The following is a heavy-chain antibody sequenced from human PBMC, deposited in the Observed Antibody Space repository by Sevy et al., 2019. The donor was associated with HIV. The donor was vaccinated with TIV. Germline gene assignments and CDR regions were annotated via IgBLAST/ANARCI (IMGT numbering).Heavy chain of an antibody. D-gene: IGHD3-9*01. V-gene: IGHV3-23*01. CDR3: AKFTPDYDILTGYSGREGYYFDY. J-gene: IGHJ4*02. CDR2: ISGSGGST. Sequence: GGFLRLSCAASGFTFSSYAMSWVRQAPGKGLEWVSAISGSGGSTYYADSVKGRFTISRDNSKNTLYLQMNSLRAEDTAVYYCAKFTPDYDILTGYSGREGYYFDYWGQGTLVTVSS. CDR1: GFTFSSYA.